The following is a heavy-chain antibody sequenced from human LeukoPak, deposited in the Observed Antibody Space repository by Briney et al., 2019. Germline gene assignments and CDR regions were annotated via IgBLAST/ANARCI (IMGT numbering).Heavy chain of an antibody. CDR1: GGSVSGDGYY. V-gene: IGHV4-61*08. Sequence: SETLSLTCTVSGGSVSGDGYYWSWIRQSPGKGLESIGYIFYSGSTNYNPSLKSRVTISVDTSKNQFSLKLNSVTAADTAVYYCARHYGPWGQGTLVTVSS. CDR2: IFYSGST. CDR3: ARHYGP. D-gene: IGHD3-16*01. J-gene: IGHJ5*02.